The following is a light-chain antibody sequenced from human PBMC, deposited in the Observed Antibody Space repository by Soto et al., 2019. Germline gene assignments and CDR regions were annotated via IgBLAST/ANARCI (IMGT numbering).Light chain of an antibody. CDR3: KKYSSYQWT. V-gene: IGKV1-5*01. Sequence: QMNQSPSTLSASPRDSFTITFRASQSISHWLAWFQQKPGKATELLIYDASFLESGVPSRFSGSGSGTEFTLTIRSLQPDDFATYHCKKYSSYQWTFGNGHKVDIK. CDR2: DAS. CDR1: QSISHW. J-gene: IGKJ1*01.